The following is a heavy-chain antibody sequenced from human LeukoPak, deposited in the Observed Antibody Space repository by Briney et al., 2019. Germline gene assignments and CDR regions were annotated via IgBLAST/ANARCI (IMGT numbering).Heavy chain of an antibody. CDR3: APTAEAYTSWWKV. D-gene: IGHD3-16*01. CDR2: INPDSGFT. V-gene: IGHV1-2*02. Sequence: GASVQVSCQASGYKFTDDYMHWVRQAPGQGLEFMGWINPDSGFTNYAQKFKGRVTMTRDTSISTAYLEVRSLTSDDTALYYCAPTAEAYTSWWKVWGQGTLVTVSS. J-gene: IGHJ4*02. CDR1: GYKFTDDY.